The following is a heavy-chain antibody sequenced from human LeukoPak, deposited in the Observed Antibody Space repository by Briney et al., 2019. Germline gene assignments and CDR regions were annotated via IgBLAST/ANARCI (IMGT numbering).Heavy chain of an antibody. J-gene: IGHJ6*03. D-gene: IGHD3-22*01. CDR2: IRAYNGNT. Sequence: ASVKVSCKASGYTFTRYGINWVRQAPGQGLEWMGWIRAYNGNTNYAQKLQGRVTMTTDTSTSTAYMELRSLTSDDTAVYYCARGPGGRRGYYPLEDYYYYHYMDVWGKGTTVTVSS. CDR3: ARGPGGRRGYYPLEDYYYYHYMDV. V-gene: IGHV1-18*01. CDR1: GYTFTRYG.